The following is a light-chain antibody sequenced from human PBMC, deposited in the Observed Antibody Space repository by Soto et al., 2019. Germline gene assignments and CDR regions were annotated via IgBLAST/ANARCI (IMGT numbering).Light chain of an antibody. CDR3: QQYNSYPT. CDR1: QSISSW. CDR2: KAS. J-gene: IGKJ2*01. Sequence: DIQMTQSPSTLSASVGDRVTITCRASQSISSWLAWYQQKPGKAPKLLIYKASSLESGVPSRFSGIGSGTEFTLTISSMQPDDFATYYCQQYNSYPTFGQGTKLEIK. V-gene: IGKV1-5*03.